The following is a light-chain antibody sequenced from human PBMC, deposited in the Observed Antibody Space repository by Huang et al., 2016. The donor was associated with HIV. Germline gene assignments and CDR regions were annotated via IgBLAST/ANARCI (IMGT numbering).Light chain of an antibody. J-gene: IGKJ1*01. CDR2: DAS. Sequence: DIQLTQSPSTLSASVGDRVTITCRATQRISYSLAWYQQKPGKAPKLLIYDASNVEGGVPSRFSGSGSGTEFTLTISSLQPDDFATYYCQQYDTYPWTFGQGTKVEIK. V-gene: IGKV1-5*01. CDR1: QRISYS. CDR3: QQYDTYPWT.